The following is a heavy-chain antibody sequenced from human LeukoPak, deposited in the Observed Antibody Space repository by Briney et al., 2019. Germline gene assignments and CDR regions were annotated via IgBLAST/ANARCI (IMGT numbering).Heavy chain of an antibody. Sequence: GGSLRLSCAASGFTFSNDWMCSVRQAPGKGLEWVANINQDESKKYYADSGKGRFTISRDNAKNSLYQQMSSLTAEDTAIYYCARDHAYRADYWGQGTLVTVSS. CDR2: INQDESKK. J-gene: IGHJ4*02. V-gene: IGHV3-7*01. CDR1: GFTFSNDW. CDR3: ARDHAYRADY. D-gene: IGHD2-2*01.